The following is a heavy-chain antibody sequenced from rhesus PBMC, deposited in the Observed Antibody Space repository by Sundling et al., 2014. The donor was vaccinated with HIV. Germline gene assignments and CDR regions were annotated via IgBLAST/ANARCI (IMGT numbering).Heavy chain of an antibody. Sequence: QVTLKESGPALVKPTQTLTLTCSFSGFSLSTNGLGVGWIRQPPGKALEWLASIYWNDSKFYSTSLRSRLTISKDTSKNQVVLTMTNMDPMDTATYYCARSLGYCEGGVCYAGYGLDAWGQGVVVTVSS. J-gene: IGHJ6*01. D-gene: IGHD2-8*01. V-gene: IGHV2S1*01. CDR2: IYWNDSK. CDR3: ARSLGYCEGGVCYAGYGLDA. CDR1: GFSLSTNGLG.